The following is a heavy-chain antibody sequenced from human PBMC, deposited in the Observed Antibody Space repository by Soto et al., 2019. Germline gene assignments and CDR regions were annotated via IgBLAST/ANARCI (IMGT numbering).Heavy chain of an antibody. D-gene: IGHD2-15*01. Sequence: EVQLLESGGGLVKPGGSLRLSCAASGFTFSKYAMSWVRLAPGKGLEWVSSISANGGITDYADSVKGRFTISRDNVQNILSLQMDSLTGDDTDLYFCAKDKYTDSVRKVWFFDYWGRGTLVTVSS. J-gene: IGHJ2*01. CDR2: ISANGGIT. V-gene: IGHV3-23*01. CDR1: GFTFSKYA. CDR3: AKDKYTDSVRKVWFFDY.